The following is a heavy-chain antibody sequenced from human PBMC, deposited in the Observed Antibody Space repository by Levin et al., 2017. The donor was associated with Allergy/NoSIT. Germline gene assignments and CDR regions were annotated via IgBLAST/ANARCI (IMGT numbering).Heavy chain of an antibody. V-gene: IGHV4-59*01. CDR1: GGSISSYY. J-gene: IGHJ4*02. CDR3: AREPSSYAPIDY. Sequence: PSETLSLTCTVSGGSISSYYWSWIRQPPGKGLEWIGNIYYSGSTNYNPSLKSRVTISVDTSKTQFSLGLSSVTTADTAVYYCAREPSSYAPIDYWGQGTLVTVSS. CDR2: IYYSGST. D-gene: IGHD2/OR15-2a*01.